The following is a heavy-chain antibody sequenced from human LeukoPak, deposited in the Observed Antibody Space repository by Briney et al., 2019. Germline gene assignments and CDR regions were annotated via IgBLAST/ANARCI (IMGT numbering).Heavy chain of an antibody. J-gene: IGHJ4*02. CDR2: ISWNSDSK. Sequence: PGRSLRLSCAASGFILDDYSMHWVRQAPEKGLEWVSGISWNSDSKDYADSVKGRFTISRDNAKNSLFLQVNSLRTEDTALYYCARSVELVRGYFDFWGQGTLVTVSS. CDR1: GFILDDYS. CDR3: ARSVELVRGYFDF. V-gene: IGHV3-9*01. D-gene: IGHD1-1*01.